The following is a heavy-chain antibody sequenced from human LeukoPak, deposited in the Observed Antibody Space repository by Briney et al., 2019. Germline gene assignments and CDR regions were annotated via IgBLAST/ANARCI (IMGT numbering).Heavy chain of an antibody. Sequence: ASVKVSCKASLGTLSSYAISWVRQAPGQGLEWMGGIIPIFGTANYAQKFQGRVTITADKSTSTAYMELSSLRSEDTAVYYCAILGYCSGGSCYSADYWGQGTLVTVSS. V-gene: IGHV1-69*06. CDR1: LGTLSSYA. CDR2: IIPIFGTA. J-gene: IGHJ4*02. CDR3: AILGYCSGGSCYSADY. D-gene: IGHD2-15*01.